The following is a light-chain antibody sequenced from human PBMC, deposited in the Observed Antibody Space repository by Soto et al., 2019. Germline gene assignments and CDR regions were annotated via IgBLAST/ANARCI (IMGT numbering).Light chain of an antibody. Sequence: EIVLTQSPATLSLSPGERATLSCRASQSVSIYLAWYQQKPGQAPRLLIYDAPNRATGIPARFSGSGSGTDFTLTISRLEPEDFAVYYCQQRTSWQELTFGGGTKVEIK. V-gene: IGKV3-11*01. CDR3: QQRTSWQELT. J-gene: IGKJ4*01. CDR1: QSVSIY. CDR2: DAP.